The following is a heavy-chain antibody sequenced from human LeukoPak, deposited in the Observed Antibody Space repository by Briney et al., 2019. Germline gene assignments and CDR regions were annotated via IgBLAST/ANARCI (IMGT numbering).Heavy chain of an antibody. D-gene: IGHD5-18*01. CDR2: IIPILGIA. J-gene: IGHJ3*02. V-gene: IGHV1-69*04. CDR1: GGTFSSYA. CDR3: ATTTSGYSYGYLEERAFDI. Sequence: SVKVSCRASGGTFSSYAISWVRQAPGQGLEWMGRIIPILGIANYAQKFQGRVTITADKSTSTAYMELSSLRSEDTAVYYCATTTSGYSYGYLEERAFDIWGQGTMVTVSS.